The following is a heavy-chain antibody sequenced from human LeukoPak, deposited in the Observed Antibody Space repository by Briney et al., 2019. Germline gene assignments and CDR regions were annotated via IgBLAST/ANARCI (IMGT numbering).Heavy chain of an antibody. J-gene: IGHJ4*02. Sequence: GGSLRLSCVASGFTFSSFELNWVRQAPAKGLEWVSYISSSGTTIYYADSVKGRFTVSRDNAKNSLYLQMNSLRAEDTALYYCARVRSGWYYFDYWGQGTLVTVSS. D-gene: IGHD6-19*01. V-gene: IGHV3-48*03. CDR3: ARVRSGWYYFDY. CDR2: ISSSGTTI. CDR1: GFTFSSFE.